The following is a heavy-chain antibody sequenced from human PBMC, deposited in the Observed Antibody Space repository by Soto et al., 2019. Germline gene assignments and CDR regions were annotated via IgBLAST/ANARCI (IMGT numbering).Heavy chain of an antibody. CDR3: ARDKGGGGARVRGLYYYYGMDV. CDR2: ISAYNGNT. D-gene: IGHD5-18*01. V-gene: IGHV1-18*01. Sequence: QVQLVQSGAEVKKPGASVKVSCKASGYTFTSYGISWVRQAPGQGLEWMGWISAYNGNTSYAQKLQGRVTMTTDTSTSTAYMELRSLRSDDTAVYYCARDKGGGGARVRGLYYYYGMDVWGQGTTVTVSS. J-gene: IGHJ6*02. CDR1: GYTFTSYG.